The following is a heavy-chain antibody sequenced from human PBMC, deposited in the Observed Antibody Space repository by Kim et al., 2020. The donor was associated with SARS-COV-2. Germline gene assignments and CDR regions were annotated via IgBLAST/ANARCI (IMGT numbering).Heavy chain of an antibody. CDR2: INPSGGST. CDR3: ARDGAAAAPQDYYYGMDV. V-gene: IGHV1-46*01. CDR1: GYTFTSYY. D-gene: IGHD6-13*01. J-gene: IGHJ6*02. Sequence: ASVKVSCKASGYTFTSYYMHWVRQAPGQGLEWMGIINPSGGSTSYAQKFQGRVTMTRDTSTSTVYMELSSLRSEDTAVYYCARDGAAAAPQDYYYGMDVWGQGTTVTVSS.